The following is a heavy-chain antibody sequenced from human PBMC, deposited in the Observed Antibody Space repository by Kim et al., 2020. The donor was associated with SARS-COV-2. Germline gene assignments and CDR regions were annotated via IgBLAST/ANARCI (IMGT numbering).Heavy chain of an antibody. CDR2: INHSGST. D-gene: IGHD6-13*01. J-gene: IGHJ6*03. Sequence: SETLSLTCAVYGGSFSGYYWSWIRQPPGKGLEWIGEINHSGSTNYKPSLKSRVTISVDTSKNQFSLNLNSVTPADTAVYYCASGGNTSSWSGTWG. CDR1: GGSFSGYY. V-gene: IGHV4-34*01. CDR3: ASGGNTSSWSGT.